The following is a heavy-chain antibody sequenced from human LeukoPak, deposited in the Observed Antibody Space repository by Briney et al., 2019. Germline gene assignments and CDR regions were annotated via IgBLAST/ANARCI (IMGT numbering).Heavy chain of an antibody. CDR1: GGSFSGYY. Sequence: SETLSLTCAVYGGSFSGYYWSWIRQPPGKGLEWIGEINHSGSTNYNPSLKSRVTISVDTSKNQFSLKLSSVTAADTAVYYCARRHYGSGSHNWFDPWGQGTLVTVSS. J-gene: IGHJ5*02. CDR2: INHSGST. D-gene: IGHD3-10*01. V-gene: IGHV4-34*01. CDR3: ARRHYGSGSHNWFDP.